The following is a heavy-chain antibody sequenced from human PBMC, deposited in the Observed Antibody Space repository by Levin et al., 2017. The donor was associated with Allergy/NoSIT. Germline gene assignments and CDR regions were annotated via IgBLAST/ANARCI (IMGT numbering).Heavy chain of an antibody. CDR3: ARHGSRSFDF. CDR1: GFTFSDYW. V-gene: IGHV3-7*01. CDR2: INKDGGET. J-gene: IGHJ4*02. Sequence: ETLSLTCAASGFTFSDYWMGWVRQSPGGGLEWVANINKDGGETYHVDSVKGRFTISRDNAKNSLYLQMNSLSAEDTAVYYCARHGSRSFDFWGQGSLVTVSS. D-gene: IGHD1-14*01.